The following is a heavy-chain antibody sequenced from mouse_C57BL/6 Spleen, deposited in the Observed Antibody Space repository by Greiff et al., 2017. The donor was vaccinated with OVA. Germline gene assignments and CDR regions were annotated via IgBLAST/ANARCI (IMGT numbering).Heavy chain of an antibody. CDR3: ARELGNYDY. CDR1: GYTFTSYT. V-gene: IGHV1-4*01. D-gene: IGHD2-1*01. Sequence: VKLMESGAELARPGASVKMSCKASGYTFTSYTMHWVKQRPGQGLEWIGYINPSSGYTKYNQKFKDKATLTADKSSSTAYMQLSSLTSEDSAVYYCARELGNYDYWGQGTTLTVSS. J-gene: IGHJ2*01. CDR2: INPSSGYT.